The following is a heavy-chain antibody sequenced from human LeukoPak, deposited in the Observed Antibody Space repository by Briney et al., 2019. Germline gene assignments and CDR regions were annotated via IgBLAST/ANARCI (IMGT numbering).Heavy chain of an antibody. CDR2: IIPIFGTV. J-gene: IGHJ4*02. V-gene: IGHV1-69*01. Sequence: SVKVSCKASGGTFSSYAISWVPQAPGQGLEWMGGIIPIFGTVNYAQKFQGRVTITADESTSTAYMELSSLRSEDTAVYYCAREGQYGSGSYYYWGQGTLVTVSS. D-gene: IGHD3-10*01. CDR3: AREGQYGSGSYYY. CDR1: GGTFSSYA.